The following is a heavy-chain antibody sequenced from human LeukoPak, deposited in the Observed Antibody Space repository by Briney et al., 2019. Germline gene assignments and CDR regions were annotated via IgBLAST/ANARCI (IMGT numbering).Heavy chain of an antibody. CDR2: INHSGST. V-gene: IGHV4-34*01. CDR3: ARVPPQLVRGFYYCYYMDV. CDR1: GGSFSGYY. Sequence: SETLSLTCAVYGGSFSGYYWSWIRQPPGKGLEWIGEINHSGSTNYNPSLKSRVTISVDTSKNQFSLKLSSVTAADTAVYYCARVPPQLVRGFYYCYYMDVWGKGTTVTVSS. J-gene: IGHJ6*03. D-gene: IGHD6-13*01.